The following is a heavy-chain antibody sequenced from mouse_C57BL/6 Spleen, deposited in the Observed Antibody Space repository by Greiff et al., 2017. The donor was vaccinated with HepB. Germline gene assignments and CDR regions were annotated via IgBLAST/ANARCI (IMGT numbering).Heavy chain of an antibody. J-gene: IGHJ3*01. D-gene: IGHD4-1*01. CDR3: ARSVSGTRFAY. CDR1: GYAFSSSW. Sequence: QVQLQQSGPELVKPGASVKISCKASGYAFSSSWMNWVKQRPGKGLEWIGRIYPGDGDTNYNGKFKGKATLTADKSSSTAYMQLSSLTSEDAAVYFCARSVSGTRFAYWGQGTLVTVSA. CDR2: IYPGDGDT. V-gene: IGHV1-82*01.